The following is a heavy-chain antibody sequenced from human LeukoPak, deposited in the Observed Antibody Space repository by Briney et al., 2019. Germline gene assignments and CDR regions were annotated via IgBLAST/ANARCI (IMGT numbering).Heavy chain of an antibody. V-gene: IGHV3-23*01. J-gene: IGHJ4*02. CDR2: ISGSGGST. CDR3: AKVGYDSSGYYYFDY. Sequence: GGSLRLSCAASGFTFSSQAMSWVRQAPGKGLEWVSAISGSGGSTYYADSAKGRFTISRDNSKNTLYLQMNSLRAEDTAVYYCAKVGYDSSGYYYFDYWGQGTLVTVSS. CDR1: GFTFSSQA. D-gene: IGHD3-22*01.